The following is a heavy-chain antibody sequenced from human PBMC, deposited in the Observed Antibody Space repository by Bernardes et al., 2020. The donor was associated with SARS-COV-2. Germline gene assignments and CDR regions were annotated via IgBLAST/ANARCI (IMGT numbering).Heavy chain of an antibody. J-gene: IGHJ5*02. V-gene: IGHV4-61*02. CDR3: ARGYGDDSSNWFDP. Sequence: LSLTCTVSSDSISSGSYYWTWIRQPAGNGLEWIGRMYTNGITKYSPSLGNRVTISADTSKNHFSLKVTSVTAADTAGYYCARGYGDDSSNWFDPWGQGTIVTVSS. D-gene: IGHD4-17*01. CDR2: MYTNGIT. CDR1: SDSISSGSYY.